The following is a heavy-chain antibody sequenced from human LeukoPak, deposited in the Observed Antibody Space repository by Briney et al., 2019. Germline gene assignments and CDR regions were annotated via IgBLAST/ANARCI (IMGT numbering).Heavy chain of an antibody. V-gene: IGHV3-9*01. CDR1: GFTLDDYA. D-gene: IGHD4-17*01. J-gene: IGHJ4*02. CDR2: ISWNSGSI. CDR3: AKDLGSTVTTGFDY. Sequence: GGSLGLSCAASGFTLDDYAMHWVRQAPGKGLEWVSGISWNSGSIGYADSVKGRFTISRDNAKNSLYLQMNSLRAEDTALYYCAKDLGSTVTTGFDYWGQGTLVTVSS.